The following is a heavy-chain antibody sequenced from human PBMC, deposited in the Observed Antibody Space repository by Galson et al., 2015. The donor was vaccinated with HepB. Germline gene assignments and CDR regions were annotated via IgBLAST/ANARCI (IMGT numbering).Heavy chain of an antibody. CDR1: GYIFTNYW. Sequence: QSGAEVKKPGESLRISCKGSGYIFTNYWIIWVRQMPGKGLEWMGKIDPSDSYTKYSPSFQGHVTISADRSINTAYLQWGSLKASDTAMYYCARRRGYNSGLAVDDWGQRTRVTVSP. CDR2: IDPSDSYT. J-gene: IGHJ4*02. CDR3: ARRRGYNSGLAVDD. V-gene: IGHV5-10-1*01. D-gene: IGHD5-18*01.